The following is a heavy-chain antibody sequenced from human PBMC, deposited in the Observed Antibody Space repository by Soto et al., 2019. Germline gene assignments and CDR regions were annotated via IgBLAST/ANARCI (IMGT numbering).Heavy chain of an antibody. CDR3: ARRGYDFWSGSLNGGGWFDP. Sequence: TSETLSLTCTVSGGSISSSSYYWGWIRQPPGKGLEWIGSIYYSGSTYYNPSLKSRVTISVDTSKNQFSLKLSSVTAADTAVYYCARRGYDFWSGSLNGGGWFDPWGQGTLVTVSS. CDR2: IYYSGST. CDR1: GGSISSSSYY. J-gene: IGHJ5*02. V-gene: IGHV4-39*01. D-gene: IGHD3-3*01.